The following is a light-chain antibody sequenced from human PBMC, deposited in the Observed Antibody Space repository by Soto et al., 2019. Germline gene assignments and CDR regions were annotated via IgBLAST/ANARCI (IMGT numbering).Light chain of an antibody. CDR3: SSYSGSSTLVV. V-gene: IGLV2-14*03. J-gene: IGLJ2*01. Sequence: HSALTQPASVSGSPGQSIAISCTGTSSDVGGYKYVSWYQQHPGKAPKLMLYDVNSRPSGVSDRFSGSKSGNTASLTISGLQAEDEADYYCSSYSGSSTLVVFGGGTMLTVL. CDR1: SSDVGGYKY. CDR2: DVN.